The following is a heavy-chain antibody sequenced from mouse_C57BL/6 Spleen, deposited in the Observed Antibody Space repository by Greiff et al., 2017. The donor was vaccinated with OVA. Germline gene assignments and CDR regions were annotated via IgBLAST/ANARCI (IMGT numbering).Heavy chain of an antibody. CDR2: IRNKANGYTT. CDR3: ASLSSYGYFDV. CDR1: GFTFTDYY. D-gene: IGHD1-1*01. V-gene: IGHV7-3*01. J-gene: IGHJ1*03. Sequence: EVNLVESGGGLVQPGGSLSLSCAASGFTFTDYYMSWVRQPPGKALEWLGFIRNKANGYTTEYSASVKGRFTISRDNSQSILYLQMNALRAEDSATYYCASLSSYGYFDVWGTGTTVTVSS.